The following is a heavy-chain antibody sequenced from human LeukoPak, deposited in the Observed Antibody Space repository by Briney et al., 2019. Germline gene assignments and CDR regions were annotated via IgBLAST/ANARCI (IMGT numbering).Heavy chain of an antibody. V-gene: IGHV4-34*01. Sequence: SETLSLTCAVYGGSFSGYYWSWIRQPPGKGLEWIGEINHSGSTNYSPSLKSRVTISVDTSKNQFSLKLSSVTAADTAVYYCARAPIPYDYFDYWGQGTLVTVSS. J-gene: IGHJ4*02. CDR1: GGSFSGYY. D-gene: IGHD3-3*01. CDR3: ARAPIPYDYFDY. CDR2: INHSGST.